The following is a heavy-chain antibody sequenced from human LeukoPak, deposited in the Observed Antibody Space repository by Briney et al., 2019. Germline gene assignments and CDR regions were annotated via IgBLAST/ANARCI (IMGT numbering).Heavy chain of an antibody. CDR2: ISSSGSTI. V-gene: IGHV3-48*03. J-gene: IGHJ6*03. CDR3: ARFNSGYDDYYYYYYMDV. Sequence: GGSLRLSCAAPGFTFSSYEMNWVRQAPGKGLEWVSYISSSGSTIYYADSVKGRFTISRDNAKNSLYLQMNSLRAEDTAVYYCARFNSGYDDYYYYYYMDVWGKGTTVTVSS. CDR1: GFTFSSYE. D-gene: IGHD5-12*01.